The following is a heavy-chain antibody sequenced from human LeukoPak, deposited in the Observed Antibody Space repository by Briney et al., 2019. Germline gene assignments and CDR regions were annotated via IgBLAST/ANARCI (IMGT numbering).Heavy chain of an antibody. CDR2: ISGSVGRT. CDR3: AKVIAYSFYYDSSGLPDY. D-gene: IGHD3-22*01. V-gene: IGHV3-23*01. CDR1: GFTFSSYA. Sequence: GGSLRLSCAASGFTFSSYAMTWVRQAPGKGLEWVSYISGSVGRTYYADSVKGRFTISRDKSKNTLYLQINNLRAEHTTLYYCAKVIAYSFYYDSSGLPDYWGQGTLVTVSS. J-gene: IGHJ4*02.